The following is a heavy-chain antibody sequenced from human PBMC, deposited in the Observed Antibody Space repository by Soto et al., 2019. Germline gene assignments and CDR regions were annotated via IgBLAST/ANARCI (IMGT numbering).Heavy chain of an antibody. CDR2: INAGNGNT. J-gene: IGHJ6*03. Sequence: ASVKVSCKASGYTFTSYAMHWGRQAPGQRLEWMGWINAGNGNTKYSQKFQGRVTITRDTSASTAYMELSSLRSEDTAVYYCARDTNYYGSGSVYYYYYYMDVWGKGTTVTVSS. CDR3: ARDTNYYGSGSVYYYYYYMDV. V-gene: IGHV1-3*01. CDR1: GYTFTSYA. D-gene: IGHD3-10*01.